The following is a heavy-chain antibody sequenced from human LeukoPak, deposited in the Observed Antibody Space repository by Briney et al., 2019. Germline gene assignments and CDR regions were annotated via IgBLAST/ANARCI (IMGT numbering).Heavy chain of an antibody. V-gene: IGHV3-7*01. D-gene: IGHD3-10*01. CDR2: IKVDGSQK. CDR1: GFTFSNYY. CDR3: AKGKWFGESGFDY. Sequence: PGGSLRLSCAASGFTFSNYYMSWVRQAPGKGLEWVANIKVDGSQKHYVDSVKGRFTISRDNAKNSLYLQMNSLRAEDTAVYYCAKGKWFGESGFDYWGQGTLVTVSS. J-gene: IGHJ4*02.